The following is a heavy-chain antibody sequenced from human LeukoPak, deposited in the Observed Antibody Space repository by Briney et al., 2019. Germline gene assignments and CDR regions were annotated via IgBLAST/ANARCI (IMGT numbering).Heavy chain of an antibody. V-gene: IGHV1-8*01. Sequence: ASVKVSCKASGYTFTSYDINWVRQATGQGLEWMGWMNPNSGNTGYAQKFQGRVTMTRNTSISTAYMELSSLRSEDTAVYYCARDLSILTYYRDSTGYAPFDYWGQGTLVTVSS. CDR1: GYTFTSYD. D-gene: IGHD3-22*01. CDR2: MNPNSGNT. CDR3: ARDLSILTYYRDSTGYAPFDY. J-gene: IGHJ4*02.